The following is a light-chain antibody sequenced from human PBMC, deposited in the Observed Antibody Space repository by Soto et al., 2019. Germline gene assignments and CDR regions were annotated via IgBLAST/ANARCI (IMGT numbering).Light chain of an antibody. CDR2: GAS. CDR1: QSVSSN. J-gene: IGKJ5*01. CDR3: QQYKNWPMT. V-gene: IGKV3D-15*01. Sequence: EIVMTQSPVTLSVSPGERVTLSCRASQSVSSNLAWYQQKPGQAPSLLIYGASSRATGIPDRFSGSGSGTDFTLTISSLQSEDFAVYYCQQYKNWPMTFGQGTRLEIK.